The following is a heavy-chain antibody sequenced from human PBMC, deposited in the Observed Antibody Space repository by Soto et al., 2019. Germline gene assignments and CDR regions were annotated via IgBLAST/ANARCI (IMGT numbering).Heavy chain of an antibody. J-gene: IGHJ3*02. D-gene: IGHD3-10*01. CDR1: GGSIISYY. V-gene: IGHV4-59*01. CDR3: ARVWGGAFDI. Sequence: SETLSLTCTVSGGSIISYYWSWIRQPPGKGLEWIGYIYYSGSTNYNPSLKSRVTISVDTSKNQFSLKLSSVTAADTAVYYCARVWGGAFDIWGQGTTVTV. CDR2: IYYSGST.